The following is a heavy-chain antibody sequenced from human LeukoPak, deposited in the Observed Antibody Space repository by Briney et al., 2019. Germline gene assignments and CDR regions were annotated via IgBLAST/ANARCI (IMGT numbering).Heavy chain of an antibody. J-gene: IGHJ4*02. CDR2: ISYDGGKK. D-gene: IGHD3-22*01. CDR1: GFTFSTYA. CDR3: AKPYDSSLYTNLDY. V-gene: IGHV3-30-3*02. Sequence: PGGSLRLSCVASGFTFSTYAMHWVRQAPGKGLEWVTVISYDGGKKYYADSVKGRFTISRDNSKNTLYLQVDSLRPEDTAVYYCAKPYDSSLYTNLDYWGQGTLVTVSS.